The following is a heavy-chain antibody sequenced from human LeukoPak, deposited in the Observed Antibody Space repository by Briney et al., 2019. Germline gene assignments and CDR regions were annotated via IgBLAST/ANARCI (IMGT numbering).Heavy chain of an antibody. CDR1: GYTFTSYD. CDR3: ARDDSSGYPTLGY. Sequence: ASVKVSCTTSGYTFTSYDINWVRQATGQGLEWMGGMNPNSGDTGYAQKFHGRLTMTTNTSINTAYMELSSLRSQDTAVYYCARDDSSGYPTLGYWGQGTLVTVSS. V-gene: IGHV1-8*01. D-gene: IGHD3-22*01. CDR2: MNPNSGDT. J-gene: IGHJ4*02.